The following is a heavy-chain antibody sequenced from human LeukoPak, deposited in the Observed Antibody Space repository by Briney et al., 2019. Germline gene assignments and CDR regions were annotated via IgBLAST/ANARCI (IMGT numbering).Heavy chain of an antibody. CDR1: GGSISSSPYY. CDR2: IYYSGST. J-gene: IGHJ4*02. Sequence: NSSETLSLTCTVSGGSISSSPYYWGWIRQPPGKGLEWIGNIYYSGSTYYNPSLKTRVTISVDTSKNQFSLKLTSVTAADTAVYYRARHASVDGNWPRPLDYWGQGSLVTVSS. CDR3: ARHASVDGNWPRPLDY. D-gene: IGHD6-19*01. V-gene: IGHV4-39*01.